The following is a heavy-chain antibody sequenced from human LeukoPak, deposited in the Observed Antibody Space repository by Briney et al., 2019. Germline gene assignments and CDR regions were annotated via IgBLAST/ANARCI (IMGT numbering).Heavy chain of an antibody. V-gene: IGHV1-69*04. CDR2: IIPIFGIA. Sequence: GASVKVPCKASGGTFSSYAISWVRQAPGQGLEWMGRIIPIFGIANYAQKFQGRVTITADKSTSTAYMELSSLRSEDTAVYYCAYYDSSGYGFDYWGQGTLVTVSS. CDR3: AYYDSSGYGFDY. D-gene: IGHD3-22*01. CDR1: GGTFSSYA. J-gene: IGHJ4*02.